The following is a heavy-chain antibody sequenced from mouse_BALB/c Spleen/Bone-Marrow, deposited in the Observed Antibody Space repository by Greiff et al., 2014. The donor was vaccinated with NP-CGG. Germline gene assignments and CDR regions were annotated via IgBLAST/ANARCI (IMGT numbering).Heavy chain of an antibody. CDR1: GYTFTDYE. D-gene: IGHD2-1*01. Sequence: VHLVESGAELVRPGASVTLSCKASGYTFTDYEMHWVKQTPVHGLEWIGAIDPETGGTAYNQKFKDKATLTADKSSSTAYMELRSLTSEDSAVYYCTRWDGNYGWFAYWGQGTLVTVSA. J-gene: IGHJ3*01. CDR2: IDPETGGT. CDR3: TRWDGNYGWFAY. V-gene: IGHV1-15*01.